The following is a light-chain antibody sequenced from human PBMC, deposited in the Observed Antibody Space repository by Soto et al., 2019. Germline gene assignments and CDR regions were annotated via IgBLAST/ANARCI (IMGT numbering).Light chain of an antibody. J-gene: IGKJ5*01. V-gene: IGKV3-20*01. CDR1: QGVSSRY. CDR2: GAS. CDR3: QQWGSSPVT. Sequence: EIVLTQSPGTLSLSPGERATLSCRASQGVSSRYLAWYQQNPGQAPRLLIYGASSRATGIPDRFSGGGSRTDCTRTISRLEPEYFAVYCWQQWGSSPVTFGEGTRLEIK.